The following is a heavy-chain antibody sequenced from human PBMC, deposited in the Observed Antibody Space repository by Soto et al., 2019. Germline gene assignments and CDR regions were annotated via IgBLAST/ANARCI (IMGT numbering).Heavy chain of an antibody. Sequence: SETLSLTCAVSGYSISSGYYWGWIRQPPGKGLEWIGSIYHSGSTYYNPSLKSRVTISVDTSKNQFSLKLSSVTAADTAVYYCAREASSLGHFFDYWGQGTLVTVSS. CDR2: IYHSGST. V-gene: IGHV4-38-2*01. CDR1: GYSISSGYY. J-gene: IGHJ4*02. CDR3: AREASSLGHFFDY.